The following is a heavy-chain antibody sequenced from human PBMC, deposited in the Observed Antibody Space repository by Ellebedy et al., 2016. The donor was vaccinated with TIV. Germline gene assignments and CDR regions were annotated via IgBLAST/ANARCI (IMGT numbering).Heavy chain of an antibody. CDR1: GFTFRSYA. CDR2: FSETSATS. J-gene: IGHJ4*02. V-gene: IGHV3-23*01. CDR3: ARELDY. Sequence: GESLKISXVVSGFTFRSYAVSWVRQAPGKGLEWVAGFSETSATSYYADSVKGRFTISRDNSKNTLYLQINSLRTEDTATYFCARELDYWGQGTLVTVSS.